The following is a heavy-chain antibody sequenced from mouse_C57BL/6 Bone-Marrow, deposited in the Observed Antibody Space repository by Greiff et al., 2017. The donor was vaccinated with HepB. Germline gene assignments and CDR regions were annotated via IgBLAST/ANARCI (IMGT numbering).Heavy chain of an antibody. Sequence: EVQLQQSVAELVRPGASVKLSCTASGFNIKNTYMHWVKQRPEQGLEWIGRIDPANGNTKYAPQFQGKDTITADTYSNTAYLQLSSLTSEDTAIYYCASPDSSGYLNFDYWGQGTTLTVSS. CDR2: IDPANGNT. CDR3: ASPDSSGYLNFDY. V-gene: IGHV14-3*01. D-gene: IGHD3-2*02. CDR1: GFNIKNTY. J-gene: IGHJ2*01.